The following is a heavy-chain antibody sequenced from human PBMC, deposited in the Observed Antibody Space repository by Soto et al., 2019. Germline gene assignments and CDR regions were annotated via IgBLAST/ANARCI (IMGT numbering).Heavy chain of an antibody. CDR1: GGTFSSYA. CDR2: IIPIFGTA. D-gene: IGHD5-18*01. J-gene: IGHJ6*02. V-gene: IGHV1-69*13. CDR3: ARAAYSYGTAYLSYYYGMDV. Sequence: SVKVSCKASGGTFSSYAISWVRQAPGQGLEWMGGIIPIFGTANYAQKFQGRVTITADESTSTAYMELSSLRSEDTAVYYCARAAYSYGTAYLSYYYGMDVWGQGTTVTVSS.